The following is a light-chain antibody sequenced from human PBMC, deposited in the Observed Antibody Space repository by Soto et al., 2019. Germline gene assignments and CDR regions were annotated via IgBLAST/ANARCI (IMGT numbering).Light chain of an antibody. V-gene: IGKV3-20*01. J-gene: IGKJ5*01. CDR3: QQYGSASIT. CDR1: QSVNTNY. CDR2: GAS. Sequence: EVVLTQSPGTLSLSPGERATLSCRASQSVNTNYLTWYQQKSGQAPRLLIYGASSRATGIPDRFSGSGSGTDFTITINRLEPEDFAAYFCQQYGSASITFGQGTRLEIK.